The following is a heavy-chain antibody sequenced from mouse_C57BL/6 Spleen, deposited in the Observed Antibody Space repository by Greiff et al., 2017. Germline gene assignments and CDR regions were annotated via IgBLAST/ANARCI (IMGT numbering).Heavy chain of an antibody. J-gene: IGHJ4*01. Sequence: QVQLQQPGAELVMPGASVKLSCKASGYTFTSYWMHWVKQRPGQGLEWIGEIDPSDSYTNYTQKFKGKSTLTVDKSSSTAYMQLSSLTSDDSAVYYCASAGYGSSYSMDYWGQGTSVTVSS. CDR2: IDPSDSYT. CDR1: GYTFTSYW. D-gene: IGHD1-1*01. V-gene: IGHV1-69*01. CDR3: ASAGYGSSYSMDY.